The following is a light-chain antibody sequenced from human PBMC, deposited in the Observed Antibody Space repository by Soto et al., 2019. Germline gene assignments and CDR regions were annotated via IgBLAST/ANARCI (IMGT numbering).Light chain of an antibody. CDR1: QGIDRW. CDR3: QQSYNTPFT. V-gene: IGKV1-5*01. CDR2: DAS. J-gene: IGKJ5*01. Sequence: DIQMTPPLSTLPAAVGDRVSLTCRASQGIDRWLAGYQQKPGKAPKLLIFDASSLETGVPSRFSGSGSGTEFTLTISSLQPEDFATYYCQQSYNTPFTVGQVTRLEI.